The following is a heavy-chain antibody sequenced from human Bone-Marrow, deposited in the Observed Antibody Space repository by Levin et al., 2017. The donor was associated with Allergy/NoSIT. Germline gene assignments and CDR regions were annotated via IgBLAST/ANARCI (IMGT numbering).Heavy chain of an antibody. CDR1: NYSISSDFH. V-gene: IGHV4-38-2*01. CDR3: ARTLGYCSGDGCYYYFDY. D-gene: IGHD2-15*01. Sequence: ESLKISCAVSNYSISSDFHLGWIRQPPGQGLEWIGSIDQSGNTYYNPSLKSRVTISVDTSKNQFSLSLTSATASDTAVYYCARTLGYCSGDGCYYYFDYWGQGTLVTVSS. CDR2: IDQSGNT. J-gene: IGHJ4*02.